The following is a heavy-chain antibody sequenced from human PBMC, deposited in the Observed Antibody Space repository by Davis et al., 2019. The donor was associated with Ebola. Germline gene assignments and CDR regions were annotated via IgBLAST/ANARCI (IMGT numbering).Heavy chain of an antibody. CDR3: ARGRYCSSTSCYFDY. Sequence: SVKVSCKASGGTFSSYAISWVRQAPGQGLEWMGGIIPIFGTANYAQKFQGRVTITADTSTSTAYMELRSLRSDDTAVYYCARGRYCSSTSCYFDYWGQGTLVTVSS. CDR1: GGTFSSYA. CDR2: IIPIFGTA. V-gene: IGHV1-69*06. D-gene: IGHD2-2*01. J-gene: IGHJ4*02.